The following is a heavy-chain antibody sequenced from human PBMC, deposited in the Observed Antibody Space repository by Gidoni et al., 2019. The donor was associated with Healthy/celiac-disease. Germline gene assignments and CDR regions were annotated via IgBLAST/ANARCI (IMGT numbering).Heavy chain of an antibody. CDR1: GGSISSSRYY. Sequence: QLQLQESGPGLVKPSETLSLTCTVSGGSISSSRYYWGWIRQPPGKGLEWIGCIYYSGSTYYNPSLKSRVTISVDTSKNQFSLKLSSVTAADTAVYYCARVGYCSGGSCYLFAGTVNYGMDVWGQGTTVTVSS. CDR2: IYYSGST. J-gene: IGHJ6*02. V-gene: IGHV4-39*07. D-gene: IGHD2-15*01. CDR3: ARVGYCSGGSCYLFAGTVNYGMDV.